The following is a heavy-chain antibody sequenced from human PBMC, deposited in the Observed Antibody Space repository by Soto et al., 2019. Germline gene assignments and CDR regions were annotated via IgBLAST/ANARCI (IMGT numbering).Heavy chain of an antibody. CDR3: ARRGYGSRWPNVYMDV. V-gene: IGHV3-74*01. J-gene: IGHJ6*03. CDR2: INSDGSST. Sequence: GGSGLSCAASGFTFSSYWMHWVRQAPGKGLVWVSRINSDGSSTSYADSVKGRFTISRDNAKNTLYLQMNSLRAEDTAVYYCARRGYGSRWPNVYMDVWGKGTTVTV. CDR1: GFTFSSYW. D-gene: IGHD6-13*01.